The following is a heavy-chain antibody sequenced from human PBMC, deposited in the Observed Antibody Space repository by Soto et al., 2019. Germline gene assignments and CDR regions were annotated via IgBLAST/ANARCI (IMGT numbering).Heavy chain of an antibody. D-gene: IGHD3-3*01. CDR2: ISAYDGKT. CDR1: GYTFNTYG. J-gene: IGHJ5*02. V-gene: IGHV1-18*01. CDR3: ARDPHEFWTSYWFDP. Sequence: ASVKVSCKTSGYTFNTYGINWVRQAPGQGLELMGWISAYDGKTTYAEKFQGRVTMTTDTSTSTAYMELRSLRSDDTAIYYCARDPHEFWTSYWFDPWGQGTPVPVYS.